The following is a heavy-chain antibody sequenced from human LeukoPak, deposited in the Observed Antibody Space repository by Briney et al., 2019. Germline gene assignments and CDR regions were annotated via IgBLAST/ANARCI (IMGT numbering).Heavy chain of an antibody. CDR1: GFTFSSYS. CDR2: ISSSSSYI. D-gene: IGHD3-3*01. J-gene: IGHJ4*02. Sequence: PGGSLRLSCAASGFTFSSYSMNWVRQAPGKGLEWVSSISSSSSYIYYADSVKGRFTISRDNAKNSLYLQMNSLRAEDTAVYYCASVGPPYYDFWSGYLPLIYFDYWGQGTLVTVSS. V-gene: IGHV3-21*01. CDR3: ASVGPPYYDFWSGYLPLIYFDY.